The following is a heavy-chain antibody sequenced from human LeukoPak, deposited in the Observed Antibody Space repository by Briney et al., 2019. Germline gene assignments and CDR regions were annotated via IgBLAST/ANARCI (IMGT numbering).Heavy chain of an antibody. CDR3: ARERGYDSSGYYL. D-gene: IGHD3-22*01. CDR1: GFTFSSYA. V-gene: IGHV3-7*01. CDR2: IKQDGSEK. J-gene: IGHJ5*02. Sequence: GGSLRLSCAASGFTFSSYAMHWVRQAPGKGLEWVANIKQDGSEKYYVDSVKGRFTISRDNAKNSLYLQMNSLRAEDTAVYYCARERGYDSSGYYLWGQGTLVTVSS.